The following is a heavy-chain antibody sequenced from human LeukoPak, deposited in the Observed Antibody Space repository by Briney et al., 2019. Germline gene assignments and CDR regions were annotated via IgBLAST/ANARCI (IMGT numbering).Heavy chain of an antibody. D-gene: IGHD1-20*01. CDR1: GYTFTSYG. V-gene: IGHV1-18*01. Sequence: GASVKVSCKASGYTFTSYGISWVRQAPGQGLEWMGWISVYNVNTNYAQKFQGRVTMTTDTSTSTAYMELRSLRSDDTAVYYCARVLSGTTALDHWGQGTLVTVSS. J-gene: IGHJ4*02. CDR2: ISVYNVNT. CDR3: ARVLSGTTALDH.